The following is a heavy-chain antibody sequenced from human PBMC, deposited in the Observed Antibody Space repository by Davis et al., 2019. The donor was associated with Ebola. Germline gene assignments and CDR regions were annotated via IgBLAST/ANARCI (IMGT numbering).Heavy chain of an antibody. D-gene: IGHD2-15*01. J-gene: IGHJ5*02. CDR3: ASFFAEVAATFDWFDP. CDR1: GFTFSSYW. CDR2: INSDGSST. Sequence: PGGSLRLSCAASGFTFSSYWMHWVRQAPGKGLGWVSRINSDGSSTSYADSVKGRFTISRDNAKNSLYLQMNSLRAEDTAVYYCASFFAEVAATFDWFDPWGQGTLVTVSS. V-gene: IGHV3-74*01.